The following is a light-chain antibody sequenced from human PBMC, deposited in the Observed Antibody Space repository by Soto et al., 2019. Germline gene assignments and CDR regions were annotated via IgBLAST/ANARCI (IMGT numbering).Light chain of an antibody. V-gene: IGKV1-27*01. Sequence: DIQMTQSPSSLSASVGDTVTITCRASQGISNYLAWYQQKPGQVPNLLIYAASTLQSGVPSRLSCSGSGTDFTLTISSLRPEDVATYYCQKYNNAPRTFGQVTKVEI. J-gene: IGKJ1*01. CDR2: AAS. CDR1: QGISNY. CDR3: QKYNNAPRT.